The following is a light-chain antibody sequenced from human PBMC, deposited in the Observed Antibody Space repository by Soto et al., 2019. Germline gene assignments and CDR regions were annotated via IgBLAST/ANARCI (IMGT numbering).Light chain of an antibody. Sequence: EIVMTQSPATLSVSPGERATLSCRASQSVSSNLAWYQQKPGQAPRLLIYGASTRATGIPARFSGSGSGTESTLTLSSLQSEDFAVYYCQQYHNWPPWTFGQGTKVEIK. CDR3: QQYHNWPPWT. V-gene: IGKV3-15*01. CDR1: QSVSSN. CDR2: GAS. J-gene: IGKJ1*01.